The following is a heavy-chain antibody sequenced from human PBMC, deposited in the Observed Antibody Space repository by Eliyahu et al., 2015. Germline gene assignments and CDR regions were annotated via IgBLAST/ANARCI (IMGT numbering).Heavy chain of an antibody. CDR3: AHSIYYDSTFFDY. D-gene: IGHD3-22*01. Sequence: QITLKESGPTLVKPTQTLTLTCXFSXFSLSSSGXGVGWIRQPXGKALEWLALIYWDDDNRYSPSLKSRLTITRDTSKNQVVLKMTNMDPVDTATYYCAHSIYYDSTFFDYWGQGSLVSVSS. CDR2: IYWDDDN. J-gene: IGHJ4*02. V-gene: IGHV2-5*02. CDR1: XFSLSSSGXG.